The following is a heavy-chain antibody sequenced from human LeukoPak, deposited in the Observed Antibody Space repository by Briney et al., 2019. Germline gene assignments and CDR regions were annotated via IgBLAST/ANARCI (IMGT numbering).Heavy chain of an antibody. CDR2: IYPGDSDT. V-gene: IGHV5-51*01. Sequence: GESLKISCKGSGYSFTSYWIGWVRQMPGKGLEWMGIIYPGDSDTRYSPSFQGQVTISADKSISTAYLQWSSLKASDTAMYYCARRDCSSTSCLGYYYYGMDVWGQGTTVTVSS. CDR3: ARRDCSSTSCLGYYYYGMDV. D-gene: IGHD2-2*01. J-gene: IGHJ6*02. CDR1: GYSFTSYW.